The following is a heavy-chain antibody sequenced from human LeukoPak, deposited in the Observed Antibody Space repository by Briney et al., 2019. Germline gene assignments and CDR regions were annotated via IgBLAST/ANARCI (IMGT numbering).Heavy chain of an antibody. D-gene: IGHD6-13*01. CDR1: GFTFSNYG. J-gene: IGHJ4*02. V-gene: IGHV3-33*01. CDR2: IYDDGSKE. Sequence: GGSLRLSCAASGFTFSNYGMHWVRQAPGKGLEWVAVIYDDGSKEYFADSVKGRFTISRDNAKNSLYLQMNSLRAEDTAVYYCAGDSSSWYGAFDYWGQGTLVTVSS. CDR3: AGDSSSWYGAFDY.